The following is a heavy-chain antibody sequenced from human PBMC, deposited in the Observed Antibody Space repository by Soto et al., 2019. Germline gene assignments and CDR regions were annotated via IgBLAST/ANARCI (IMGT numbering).Heavy chain of an antibody. D-gene: IGHD2-2*01. J-gene: IGHJ6*02. CDR1: GGTFSSYA. V-gene: IGHV1-69*01. Sequence: QVQLVQSGAEVKKPGSSVKVSCKASGGTFSSYAISWVRQAPGQGLEWMGGIIPISGTANYAQKFQGRVTTTADESTSTAYMGLSSLRSEDTAVYYCARSHGSSTSLEIYYYYYYGMDVWGQGTTVTFSS. CDR3: ARSHGSSTSLEIYYYYYYGMDV. CDR2: IIPISGTA.